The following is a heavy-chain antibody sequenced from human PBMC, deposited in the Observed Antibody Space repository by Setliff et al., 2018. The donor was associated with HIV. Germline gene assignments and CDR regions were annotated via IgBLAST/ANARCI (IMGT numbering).Heavy chain of an antibody. J-gene: IGHJ4*02. D-gene: IGHD4-17*01. Sequence: SETLSLTCTVYGGSFSNYYTNWIRQPPGKGLEWIGELSPSGTTRPNPSLQSRVIISLDTSKNQFSLKLTSVTAADTAMYYCAAFLVSPVTTQDYWGQGTPVTAPQ. CDR1: GGSFSNYY. CDR2: LSPSGTT. V-gene: IGHV4-34*01. CDR3: AAFLVSPVTTQDY.